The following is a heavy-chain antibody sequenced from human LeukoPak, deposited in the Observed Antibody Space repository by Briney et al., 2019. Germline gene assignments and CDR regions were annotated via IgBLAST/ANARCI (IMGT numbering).Heavy chain of an antibody. D-gene: IGHD4-11*01. Sequence: ASVKVSCKASGHTFTSYDINWVRQATGQGLEWMGWMNPNNGNTGYAQKFQGRVTMTEDTSTDTAYMELSNLRSEDTAVYYCATVEGAPVTSYGMDVWGQGTTVTVSS. J-gene: IGHJ6*02. CDR2: MNPNNGNT. CDR3: ATVEGAPVTSYGMDV. CDR1: GHTFTSYD. V-gene: IGHV1-8*01.